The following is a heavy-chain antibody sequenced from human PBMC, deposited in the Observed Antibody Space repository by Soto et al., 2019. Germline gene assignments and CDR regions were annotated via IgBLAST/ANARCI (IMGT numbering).Heavy chain of an antibody. J-gene: IGHJ4*02. CDR3: ARVNVVVVAATREYYFDY. Sequence: ASVKVSCKASGYTFTGYYMHWVRQAPGQGLEWMGWINPNTGGTNYAQKFQGRVTMTRDTSISTAYMELSRLRSDDTAVYYCARVNVVVVAATREYYFDYWGQGKMLTASS. CDR2: INPNTGGT. CDR1: GYTFTGYY. V-gene: IGHV1-2*02. D-gene: IGHD2-15*01.